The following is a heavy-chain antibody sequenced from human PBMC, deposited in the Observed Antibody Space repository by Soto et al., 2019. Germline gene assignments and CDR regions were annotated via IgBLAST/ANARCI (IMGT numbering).Heavy chain of an antibody. D-gene: IGHD6-13*01. CDR3: ARYWGNIAAVGKTWRCSHP. V-gene: IGHV3-30-3*01. Sequence: QVQLVESGGGVVQPGRSLRLSCAASGFTFSNYAMHWVRQAPGKGLEWVAVISYDGSNKYYADSVKGQFTISRDNSKNPLYLKMISGGVVDVAVYSWARYWGNIAAVGKTWRCSHPWGQGTLVTVSS. CDR1: GFTFSNYA. J-gene: IGHJ5*02. CDR2: ISYDGSNK.